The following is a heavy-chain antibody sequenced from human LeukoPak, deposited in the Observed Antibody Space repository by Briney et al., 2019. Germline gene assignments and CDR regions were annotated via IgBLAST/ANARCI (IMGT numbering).Heavy chain of an antibody. D-gene: IGHD2-15*01. Sequence: SETLSLTCAVYGGSFSGYYWSWIRQPPGKGLEWIGEINHSGSTNYNPSLKSRVTISVDTSKNQFSLKLSSVTAADTAVYYCGXXXRXRYXXXGSXYRWGVDKELDYWGQGTLVTVSS. V-gene: IGHV4-34*01. CDR1: GGSFSGYY. CDR2: INHSGST. CDR3: GXXXRXRYXXXGSXYRWGVDKELDY. J-gene: IGHJ4*02.